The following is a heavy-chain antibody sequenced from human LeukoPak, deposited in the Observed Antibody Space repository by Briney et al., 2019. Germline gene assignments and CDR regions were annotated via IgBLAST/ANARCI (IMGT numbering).Heavy chain of an antibody. CDR3: TRGAGDPYYFDY. Sequence: HPGGSLRLSCTASGFTFGDYAMSWVRQAPGKGLEWVGFIRSKAYGGTTEYAASVKGRFTISRDDSKSIAYLQMNSLKTEDTAVYYCTRGAGDPYYFDYWGQGTLVTVSS. CDR1: GFTFGDYA. CDR2: IRSKAYGGTT. J-gene: IGHJ4*02. D-gene: IGHD4-17*01. V-gene: IGHV3-49*04.